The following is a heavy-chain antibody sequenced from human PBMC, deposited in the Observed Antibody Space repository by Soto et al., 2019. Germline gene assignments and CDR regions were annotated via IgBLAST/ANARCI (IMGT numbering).Heavy chain of an antibody. CDR1: GGSISSGGYY. V-gene: IGHV4-31*03. Sequence: QVQLRESGPGLVKPSQTLSLTCTVSGGSISSGGYYWSWIRQHPGKGLEWIGYIYYRGSTYYNPSLKRRVTISVDTSQNHFSLRLISVTAADTALYYCARGLHAVDYWGQGTLVIVSS. CDR3: ARGLHAVDY. D-gene: IGHD5-18*01. J-gene: IGHJ4*02. CDR2: IYYRGST.